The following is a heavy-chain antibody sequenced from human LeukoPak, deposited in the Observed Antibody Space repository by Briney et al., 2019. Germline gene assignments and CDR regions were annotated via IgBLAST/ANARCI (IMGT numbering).Heavy chain of an antibody. V-gene: IGHV3-23*01. CDR2: ISGSGGST. D-gene: IGHD5-12*01. CDR1: GFTFSSYA. Sequence: PGGSLRLSCAASGFTFSSYAMSWVRQAPGKGLEWVSAISGSGGSTYYADSVKGRFTISRDNSKNTLYLQMNSLRAEDTAVYYCAKDPARATIGWLDYWGQGTLVTVSS. CDR3: AKDPARATIGWLDY. J-gene: IGHJ4*02.